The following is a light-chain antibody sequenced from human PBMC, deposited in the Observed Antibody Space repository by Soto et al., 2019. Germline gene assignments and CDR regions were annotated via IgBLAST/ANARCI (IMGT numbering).Light chain of an antibody. CDR3: QQYNNWPHT. V-gene: IGKV3-15*01. Sequence: EIVMTQSPATLSVSPGERATLSCRASQSVSSKLAWFQQKPGQAPSLLIYGVSTRATGVPVRFSGSGSGTEFTLTINSLQSEDFAVYYCQQYNNWPHTFGQGTKVYIK. J-gene: IGKJ2*01. CDR2: GVS. CDR1: QSVSSK.